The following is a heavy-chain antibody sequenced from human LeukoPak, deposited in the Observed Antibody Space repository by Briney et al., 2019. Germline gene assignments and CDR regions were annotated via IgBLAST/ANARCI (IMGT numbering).Heavy chain of an antibody. J-gene: IGHJ6*03. CDR2: IYSGGNT. V-gene: IGHV3-53*01. CDR3: ASKLGSHCSGDRCHYFYYYMDV. Sequence: GGSLRLSCAASGFTVSYNYMNWVRQTPGKGLEWVSVIYSGGNTYYSDSVKGRFTISRGNSENTLYLQMNSLRVEDSAVYDCASKLGSHCSGDRCHYFYYYMDVWGKGATVTVSS. CDR1: GFTVSYNY. D-gene: IGHD2-15*01.